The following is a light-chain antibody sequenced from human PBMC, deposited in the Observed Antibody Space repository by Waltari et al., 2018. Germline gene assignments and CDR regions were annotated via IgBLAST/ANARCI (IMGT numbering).Light chain of an antibody. V-gene: IGKV3-20*01. Sequence: EIVLTQSPGNLSLSPGERATLSCRASQSFSRALAWYQQKPGQAPRLLIYDASTRAIGIPDRFSGVGSGTDFSLTISRLEPEDFAVYYCQHYVRLPVTFGQGTTVEIK. CDR1: QSFSRA. CDR3: QHYVRLPVT. J-gene: IGKJ1*01. CDR2: DAS.